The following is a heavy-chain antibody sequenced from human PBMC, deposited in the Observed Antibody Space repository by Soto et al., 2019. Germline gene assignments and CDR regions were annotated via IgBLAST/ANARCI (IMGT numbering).Heavy chain of an antibody. CDR3: ARDDDYGDSGWFDP. Sequence: GGSLRLSCAASGFTFSSYSMNWVRQAPGKGLEWVSYISSSSSTIYYADSVKGRFTISRDNAKNSLYLQMNSLRDEDTAVYYCARDDDYGDSGWFDPWGQGTLVTVSS. V-gene: IGHV3-48*02. D-gene: IGHD4-17*01. J-gene: IGHJ5*02. CDR2: ISSSSSTI. CDR1: GFTFSSYS.